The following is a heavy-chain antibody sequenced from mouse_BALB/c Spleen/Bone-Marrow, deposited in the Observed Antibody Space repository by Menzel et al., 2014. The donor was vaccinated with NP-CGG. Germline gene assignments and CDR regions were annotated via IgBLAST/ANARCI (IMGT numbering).Heavy chain of an antibody. CDR3: ARHEGGEMGFDY. J-gene: IGHJ2*01. V-gene: IGHV1-62-2*01. CDR1: GYTFTEYI. D-gene: IGHD2-3*01. CDR2: FYPGSGSI. Sequence: VQLQQSGAGLVKPGASVKLSCKASGYTFTEYIIHWVKQRSGQGLEWIGWFYPGSGSIMYSEKFKDKATLTADKSSSTVYMELSRLTSEDSAVYFCARHEGGEMGFDYWGQGTTLTVSS.